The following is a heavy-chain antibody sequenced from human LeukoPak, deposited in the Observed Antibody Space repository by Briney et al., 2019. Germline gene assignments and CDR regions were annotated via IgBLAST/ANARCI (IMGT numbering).Heavy chain of an antibody. CDR2: ISYDGSNK. CDR1: GFTFSSYG. CDR3: AKGWQWLSSF. V-gene: IGHV3-30*18. Sequence: PGGSLRLSCAASGFTFSSYGMHWVRQAPGKGLEWVAVISYDGSNKYYADPVKGRFTISRDNSKNTLYLQMNSLRAEDTAVYYCAKGWQWLSSFWGQGTLVTVSS. D-gene: IGHD6-19*01. J-gene: IGHJ4*02.